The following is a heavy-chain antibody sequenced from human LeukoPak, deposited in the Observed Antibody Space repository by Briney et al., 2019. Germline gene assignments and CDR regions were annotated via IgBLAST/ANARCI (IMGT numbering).Heavy chain of an antibody. CDR3: AKELRGGYPLGY. CDR1: GFTFSSYA. V-gene: IGHV3-64*04. J-gene: IGHJ4*02. Sequence: GGSLRLSCSASGFTFSSYAMHWVRQAPGKGLQYVSAISSNGDTTYYADSVRGRFTISRDNSKNMLYLQMNSLRAEDTAVYYCAKELRGGYPLGYWGQGTLVTVSS. CDR2: ISSNGDTT. D-gene: IGHD6-13*01.